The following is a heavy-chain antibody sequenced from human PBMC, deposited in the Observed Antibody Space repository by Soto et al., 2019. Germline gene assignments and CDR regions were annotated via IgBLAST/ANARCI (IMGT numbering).Heavy chain of an antibody. CDR2: IIPIFGTA. CDR1: GGTFSSYS. J-gene: IGHJ3*02. D-gene: IGHD3-16*02. Sequence: SVKVSCKASGGTFSSYSISWVRQAPGQGLEWMGGIIPIFGTANYAQKFQGRVTITADESTSTAYMELSSLRSEDTAVYYCARGQPVYDYVWGSYRSDAFDIWGQGTMVTVSS. V-gene: IGHV1-69*13. CDR3: ARGQPVYDYVWGSYRSDAFDI.